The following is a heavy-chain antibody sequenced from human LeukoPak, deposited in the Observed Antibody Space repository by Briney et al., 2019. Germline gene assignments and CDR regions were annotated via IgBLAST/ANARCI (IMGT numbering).Heavy chain of an antibody. J-gene: IGHJ4*02. CDR3: ARDYSGSYFPDY. V-gene: IGHV3-48*03. Sequence: GSLRLSCAASGFTFSSYEMNWVRQAPGKGLEWVSYISSSCSTIYYADSVKGRFTISRDNAKNSLYLQMNSLRAEDTAVYYCARDYSGSYFPDYWGPGTLVTVSS. D-gene: IGHD1-26*01. CDR2: ISSSCSTI. CDR1: GFTFSSYE.